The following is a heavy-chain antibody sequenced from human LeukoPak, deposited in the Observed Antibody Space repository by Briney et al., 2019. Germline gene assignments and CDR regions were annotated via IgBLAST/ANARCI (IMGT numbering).Heavy chain of an antibody. CDR3: ARGSSIITMVRGASVPSDYYYGMDV. V-gene: IGHV1-18*01. Sequence: ASVKVSCKASGYTLTSYGISWVRQAPGQGLEWMGWISAYNGNTNYAQKLQGRVTMTTDTSTSTAYMELRSLRSDDTAVCYCARGSSIITMVRGASVPSDYYYGMDVWGQGTTVTVSS. J-gene: IGHJ6*02. CDR1: GYTLTSYG. CDR2: ISAYNGNT. D-gene: IGHD3-10*01.